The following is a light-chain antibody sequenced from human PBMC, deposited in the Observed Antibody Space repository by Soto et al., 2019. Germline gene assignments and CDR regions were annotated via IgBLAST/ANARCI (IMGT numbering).Light chain of an antibody. CDR3: QPYNNWPLT. Sequence: PGERVTLSCRASQSVDINLAWYQQKPGQAPRLLIYGASTRATDMPGRFRGSGAGAEFTLTISSLQSEDSAVYYCQPYNNWPLTFGGGTKVDIK. CDR2: GAS. J-gene: IGKJ4*01. CDR1: QSVDIN. V-gene: IGKV3-15*01.